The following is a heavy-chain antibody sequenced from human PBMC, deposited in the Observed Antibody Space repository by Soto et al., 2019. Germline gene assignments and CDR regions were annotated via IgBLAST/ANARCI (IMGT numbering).Heavy chain of an antibody. CDR2: INPSGGST. Sequence: GASVKVSCKASGYTFTSYYMHWVRQAPGQGLEWMGIINPSGGSTSYAQRFQGRVTMTRDTSTSTVYMELSSLRSEDTAVYYCARGGTDYYDSSGDAFDIWGQGTMVTVSS. CDR1: GYTFTSYY. D-gene: IGHD3-22*01. CDR3: ARGGTDYYDSSGDAFDI. V-gene: IGHV1-46*01. J-gene: IGHJ3*02.